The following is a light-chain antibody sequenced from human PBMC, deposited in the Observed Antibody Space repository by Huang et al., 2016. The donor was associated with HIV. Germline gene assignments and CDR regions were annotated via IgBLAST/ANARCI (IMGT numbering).Light chain of an antibody. Sequence: EIVMTQSPATLSVSPGERATLSCRASQSVGRNLAWYQQKPGQAPRLLIYGASTRASGIAARVRCSGSGTEFTLTISSLQSEDFAVYYCQQSNNWPLYTFGQGTKLEIK. CDR2: GAS. CDR1: QSVGRN. CDR3: QQSNNWPLYT. V-gene: IGKV3-15*01. J-gene: IGKJ2*01.